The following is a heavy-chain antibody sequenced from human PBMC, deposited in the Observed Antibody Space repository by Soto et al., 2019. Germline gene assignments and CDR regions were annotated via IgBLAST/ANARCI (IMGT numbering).Heavy chain of an antibody. CDR3: ARVWGGAFDC. Sequence: SETLSLTCTVSGGSISSYYWSWIRQPPGKGLEWIGYIYYSGSTKYNPSLKSRVTISVDTSKNRFSLRLSSVTAADTAVYYCARVWGGAFDCWGQGTMVTVSS. D-gene: IGHD3-10*01. V-gene: IGHV4-59*01. J-gene: IGHJ3*01. CDR2: IYYSGST. CDR1: GGSISSYY.